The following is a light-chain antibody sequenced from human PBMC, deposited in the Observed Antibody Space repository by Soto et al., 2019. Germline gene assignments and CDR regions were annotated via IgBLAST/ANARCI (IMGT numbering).Light chain of an antibody. Sequence: QSALTQPPSASGSPGQSVTISCTGTSSDVGAHKYVSWYQQHPGKAPKLMIYEVTKRPSGVPGRFSGSKSGNTASLTVSGLQAEDEADYYCSSYAGNNNFVVFGGGTKLTVL. J-gene: IGLJ2*01. CDR2: EVT. CDR1: SSDVGAHKY. CDR3: SSYAGNNNFVV. V-gene: IGLV2-8*01.